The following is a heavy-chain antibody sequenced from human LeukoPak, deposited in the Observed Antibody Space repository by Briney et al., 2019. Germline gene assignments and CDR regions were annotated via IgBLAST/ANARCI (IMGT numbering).Heavy chain of an antibody. CDR1: GFTFSSSA. Sequence: GGSLRLSCAASGFTFSSSAMSWVRQVPGKGLEWVSGISASGGGTYYADSVQGRFTISRDNSKSTLCLQMNSLRAEDTAVYYCAKQLGYCSDGSCYFPYWGQGTLVTVSS. V-gene: IGHV3-23*01. D-gene: IGHD2-15*01. J-gene: IGHJ4*02. CDR2: ISASGGGT. CDR3: AKQLGYCSDGSCYFPY.